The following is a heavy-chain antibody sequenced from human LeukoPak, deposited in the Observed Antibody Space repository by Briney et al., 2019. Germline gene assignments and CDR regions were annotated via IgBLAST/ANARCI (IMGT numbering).Heavy chain of an antibody. Sequence: ASVKVSCKASGYTFTSYAMNWVRQAPGQGLEWMGWISAYNGNTNYAQKLQGRVTMTTDTSTSTAYMELRSLRSDDTAVYYCATGYIWNLVEDYWGQGTLVTVSS. D-gene: IGHD1-1*01. J-gene: IGHJ4*02. V-gene: IGHV1-18*01. CDR1: GYTFTSYA. CDR3: ATGYIWNLVEDY. CDR2: ISAYNGNT.